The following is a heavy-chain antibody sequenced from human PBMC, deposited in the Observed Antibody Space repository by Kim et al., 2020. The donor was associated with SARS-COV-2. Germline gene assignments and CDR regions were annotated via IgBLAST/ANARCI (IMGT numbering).Heavy chain of an antibody. V-gene: IGHV4-30-4*01. CDR1: GGSISSGDYY. CDR2: IYYSGIT. Sequence: SETLSLTCTVSGGSISSGDYYWTWIRQPPGKGLEWIGYIYYSGITYYNLSLKSRVTISVDTSKNQFFLNLNSVTAADTAVYYCARGAGSPSYNKFAYWGQGSLVTVAS. J-gene: IGHJ4*02. CDR3: ARGAGSPSYNKFAY. D-gene: IGHD1-1*01.